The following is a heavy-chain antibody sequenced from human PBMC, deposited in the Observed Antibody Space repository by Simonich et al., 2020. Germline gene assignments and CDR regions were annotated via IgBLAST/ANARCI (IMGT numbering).Heavy chain of an antibody. CDR1: GGSFSGYY. D-gene: IGHD1-1*01. CDR3: ARGKGWKNAFDI. V-gene: IGHV4-34*01. Sequence: QVQLQQWGAGLLKPSETLSLTCAVYGGSFSGYYWSWIRQPPGKGLEWMGENNNSGSTNYNPSLKSRVTISVDTSKNQFSLKLSSVTAADTAVYYCARGKGWKNAFDIWGQGTMVTVSS. J-gene: IGHJ3*02. CDR2: NNNSGST.